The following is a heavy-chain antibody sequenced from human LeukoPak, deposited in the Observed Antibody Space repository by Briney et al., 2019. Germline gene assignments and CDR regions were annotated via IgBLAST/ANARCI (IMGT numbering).Heavy chain of an antibody. CDR3: ASDGGSSPVPPYYYYGMDV. V-gene: IGHV7-4-1*02. CDR1: GYTFTSYA. D-gene: IGHD1-26*01. CDR2: INTNTGNP. Sequence: GASVKVSCKASGYTFTSYAMNWVRQAPGQGLEWMGWINTNTGNPTYAQGFTGRFVFSLDTSVSTAYLQISSLKAEDTAVYYCASDGGSSPVPPYYYYGMDVWGQGTTVTVSS. J-gene: IGHJ6*02.